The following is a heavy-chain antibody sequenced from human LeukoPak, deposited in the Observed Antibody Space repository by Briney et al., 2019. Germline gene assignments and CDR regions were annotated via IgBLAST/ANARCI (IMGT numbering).Heavy chain of an antibody. D-gene: IGHD5-18*01. Sequence: GGSLRLSCAASGFTFSSYALTWVRQAPGKGLEWVSGISGSGGSTYYADSVKGRFTISRDNSKNTLYLQMNSLRAEDTAVYYCAKRGLGYSFGPPMSDYMDVWGKGTTVTVSS. V-gene: IGHV3-23*01. CDR2: ISGSGGST. CDR1: GFTFSSYA. J-gene: IGHJ6*03. CDR3: AKRGLGYSFGPPMSDYMDV.